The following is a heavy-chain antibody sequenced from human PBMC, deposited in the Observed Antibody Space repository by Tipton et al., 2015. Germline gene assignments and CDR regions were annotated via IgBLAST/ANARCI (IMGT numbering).Heavy chain of an antibody. D-gene: IGHD5-24*01. V-gene: IGHV4-34*01. J-gene: IGHJ3*02. CDR2: INHSGST. CDR3: AREVVEMACDI. CDR1: GGSFSGYY. Sequence: TLSLTCAVYGGSFSGYYWSWIRQPPGKGLEWIGEINHSGSTNYNPSLKSRVTISVDTSKNQFSLKLSSVTAADTAVYYCAREVVEMACDIWGQGTMVAVSS.